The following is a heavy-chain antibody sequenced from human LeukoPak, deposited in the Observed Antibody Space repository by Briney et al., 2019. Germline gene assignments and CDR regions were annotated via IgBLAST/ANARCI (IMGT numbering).Heavy chain of an antibody. Sequence: GGSLRLSCAGSGFPFDDYAIHWVRQAPGKGLEWVSVIYSGGSTYYADSVKGRFTISRDNAKNSLYLQMNSLRAEDTAVYYCAGYGTGSFWGQGTLVTVSS. J-gene: IGHJ4*02. D-gene: IGHD3-10*01. CDR1: GFPFDDYA. CDR2: IYSGGST. V-gene: IGHV3-NL1*01. CDR3: AGYGTGSF.